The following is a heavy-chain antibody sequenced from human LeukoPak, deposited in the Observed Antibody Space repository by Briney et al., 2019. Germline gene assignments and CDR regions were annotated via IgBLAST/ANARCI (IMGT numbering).Heavy chain of an antibody. D-gene: IGHD3-22*01. V-gene: IGHV3-9*01. CDR3: AKDRSSGLQGFDV. J-gene: IGHJ3*01. CDR2: INWNSGSI. Sequence: GGSLRLSCAASGFTFDAYAMHWVRQRPGKGLEWVSGINWNSGSIGHADSVKGRFTISRDNAKNSLYLQMNSLRAEDTALYYCAKDRSSGLQGFDVWGQGTMVTVSS. CDR1: GFTFDAYA.